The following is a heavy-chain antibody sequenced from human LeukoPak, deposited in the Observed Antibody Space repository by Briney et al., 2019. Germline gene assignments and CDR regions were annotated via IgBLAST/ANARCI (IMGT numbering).Heavy chain of an antibody. CDR1: GGSISSGGYY. CDR3: ARGFRGYSYGYVSSAFGI. V-gene: IGHV4-31*03. CDR2: IYYSGST. J-gene: IGHJ3*02. Sequence: SETLSLTCTVSGGSISSGGYYWSWIRQHPGKGLEWIGYIYYSGSTYYNPSLKSRVTISVDTSKNQFSLKLSSVTAADTAVYYCARGFRGYSYGYVSSAFGIWGQGTMVTVSS. D-gene: IGHD5-18*01.